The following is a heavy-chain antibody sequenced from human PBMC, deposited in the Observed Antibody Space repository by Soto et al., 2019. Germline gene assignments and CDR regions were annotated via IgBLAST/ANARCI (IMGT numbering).Heavy chain of an antibody. Sequence: SQTLSLTCAISGDSVSSNVDAWTWIRQSPSRVLEWLGRTFYRPIWNYKYAVSVTGRMTMNPDRSRNRFCLQLNSVTPEDTAVYYCARVPRPRRGHHSRGQRLLVTGS. CDR2: TFYRPIWNY. CDR1: GDSVSSNVDA. V-gene: IGHV6-1*01. J-gene: IGHJ5*01. CDR3: ARVPRPRRGHHS.